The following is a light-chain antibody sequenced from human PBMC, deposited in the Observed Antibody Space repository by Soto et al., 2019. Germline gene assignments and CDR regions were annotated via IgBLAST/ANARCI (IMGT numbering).Light chain of an antibody. CDR1: RSLSSSY. V-gene: IGKV3-20*01. J-gene: IGKJ2*01. CDR3: QQQGT. CDR2: GTS. Sequence: EIDLTQSPGTLSLSPGERATHSCRASRSLSSSYVSWYHQNPGQARTLLLYGTSRSATGIPDRFSGSGAATEYTLTMSRLEPEDFGLYLCQQQGTFGLGTQPETK.